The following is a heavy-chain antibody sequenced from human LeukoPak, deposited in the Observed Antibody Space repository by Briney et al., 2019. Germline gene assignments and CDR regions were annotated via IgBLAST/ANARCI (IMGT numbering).Heavy chain of an antibody. CDR1: GFTFSSCE. J-gene: IGHJ4*02. CDR3: AREGIAAAGIVD. D-gene: IGHD6-13*01. CDR2: ISNSGSTI. Sequence: GGSLRLSCAASGFTFSSCEMNWVRQAPGKGLERVSYISNSGSTIYYADSVKGRFTISRDNAKNSLYLQMNSLRAEDTAVYYCAREGIAAAGIVDWGQGTLVTVSS. V-gene: IGHV3-48*03.